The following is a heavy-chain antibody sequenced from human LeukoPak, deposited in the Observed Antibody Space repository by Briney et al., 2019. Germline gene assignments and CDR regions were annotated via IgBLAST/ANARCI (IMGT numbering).Heavy chain of an antibody. V-gene: IGHV1-2*02. CDR1: GSTFTGHY. D-gene: IGHD1-1*01. CDR2: INPNSGGT. J-gene: IGHJ4*02. CDR3: ARTTGTKGFDL. Sequence: GASVKVSCKASGSTFTGHYMHWVRQAPGPGLEWMGWINPNSGGTSYAQRFQGRVTMTRHTSINTAYMEVSWLRSEDTAVYYCARTTGTKGFDLCGQGTLVTVSS.